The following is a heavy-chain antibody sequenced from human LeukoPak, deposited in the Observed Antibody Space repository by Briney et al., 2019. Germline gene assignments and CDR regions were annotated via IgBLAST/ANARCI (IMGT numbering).Heavy chain of an antibody. V-gene: IGHV3-30-3*01. CDR1: GFTVSSNY. CDR3: ARDERYFDWLLPADY. D-gene: IGHD3-9*01. Sequence: GGSLRLSCAASGFTVSSNYMSWVRQAPGKGLEWVAVISYDGSNKYYADSVKGRFTISRDNSKNTLYLQMNSLRAEDTAVYYCARDERYFDWLLPADYWGQGTLVTVSS. CDR2: ISYDGSNK. J-gene: IGHJ4*02.